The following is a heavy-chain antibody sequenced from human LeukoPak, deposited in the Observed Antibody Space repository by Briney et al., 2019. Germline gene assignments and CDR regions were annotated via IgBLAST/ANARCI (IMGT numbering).Heavy chain of an antibody. CDR1: GGSINSGVYF. D-gene: IGHD1-20*01. J-gene: IGHJ4*02. V-gene: IGHV4-39*07. CDR3: ARSYHWKGIDD. Sequence: SETLSLTCTVSGGSINSGVYFWGWVRQPPGEGLEWIGTIAYNGRTYYNSSLKSRATISIDMSNIHFSLKLTSVTAAATAMYYCARSYHWKGIDDWGQGTLVTVPS. CDR2: IAYNGRT.